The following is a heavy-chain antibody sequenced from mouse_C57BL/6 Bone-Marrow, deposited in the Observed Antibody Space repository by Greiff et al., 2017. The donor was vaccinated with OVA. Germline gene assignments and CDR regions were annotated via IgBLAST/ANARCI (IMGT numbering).Heavy chain of an antibody. Sequence: VQLQQPGAELVKPGASVKLSCKASGYTFTSYWMHWVKQRPGRGLEWIGEIYPRSGNTYYNEKFKGKATLTADKSSSTAYMELRSLTSEDSAVYFCARWSLDYWGQGTTLTVSS. CDR2: IYPRSGNT. V-gene: IGHV1-81*01. J-gene: IGHJ2*01. CDR3: ARWSLDY. CDR1: GYTFTSYW.